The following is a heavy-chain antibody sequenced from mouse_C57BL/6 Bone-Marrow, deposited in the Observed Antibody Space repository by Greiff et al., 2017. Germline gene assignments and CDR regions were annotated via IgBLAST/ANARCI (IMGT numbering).Heavy chain of an antibody. J-gene: IGHJ3*01. CDR1: GYSFTDYN. Sequence: VHVKQSGPELVKPGASVKISCKASGYSFTDYNMNWVKQSNGKSLEWIGVINPNYGTTSYNQKFKGKATLTVDQSSSTAYMQLNSLTSEDSAVYYCARGYYGYDDAAWFAYWGQGTLVTVSA. CDR3: ARGYYGYDDAAWFAY. D-gene: IGHD2-2*01. CDR2: INPNYGTT. V-gene: IGHV1-39*01.